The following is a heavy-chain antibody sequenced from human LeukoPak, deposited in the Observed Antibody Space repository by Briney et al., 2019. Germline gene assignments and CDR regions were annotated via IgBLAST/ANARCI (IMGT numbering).Heavy chain of an antibody. Sequence: PGGSLRLSCAASGFTVSTNYMSWVRQAPGKGLEWVSAFYSDGTAYYADSVKGRFTISRDNSENTVFLQMNSLRAEDTAVYYCARAPTRTTTFDYWGQGTLVTVSS. CDR2: FYSDGTA. CDR1: GFTVSTNY. J-gene: IGHJ4*02. V-gene: IGHV3-53*01. D-gene: IGHD1-26*01. CDR3: ARAPTRTTTFDY.